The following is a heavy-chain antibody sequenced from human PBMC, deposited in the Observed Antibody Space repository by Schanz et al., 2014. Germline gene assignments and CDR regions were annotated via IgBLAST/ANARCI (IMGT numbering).Heavy chain of an antibody. V-gene: IGHV3-66*01. J-gene: IGHJ6*02. D-gene: IGHD6-13*01. CDR1: GFIVSSTY. CDR3: ARDRQQLVGRIGYYYGMDV. CDR2: IGGSGDST. Sequence: EGPLVESGGGLVQPGGSLRLSCAASGFIVSSTYMTWVRQAPGKGLEWVSGIGGSGDSTHYADSVKGRFTISRDNSKNTLYLQMNSLRAEDTAVYYCARDRQQLVGRIGYYYGMDVWGQGTTVTVSS.